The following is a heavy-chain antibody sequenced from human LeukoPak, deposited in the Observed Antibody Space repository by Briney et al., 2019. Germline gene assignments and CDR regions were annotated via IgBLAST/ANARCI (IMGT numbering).Heavy chain of an antibody. Sequence: PGGSLRLSCAASGFTFSSYAMHWVRQAPGKGLEYVSAISSNGGSTYYANSVKGRFTLSRDNSKNTLYLQMGSLRAEDMAVYYCARSYYCDSSGLDAFDIWGQGTMVTVSS. V-gene: IGHV3-64*01. CDR3: ARSYYCDSSGLDAFDI. J-gene: IGHJ3*02. D-gene: IGHD3-22*01. CDR1: GFTFSSYA. CDR2: ISSNGGST.